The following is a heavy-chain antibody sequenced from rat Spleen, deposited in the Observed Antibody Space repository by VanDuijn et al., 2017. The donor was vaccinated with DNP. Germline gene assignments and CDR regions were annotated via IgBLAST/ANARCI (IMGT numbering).Heavy chain of an antibody. J-gene: IGHJ4*01. CDR3: ARHRTIMPYYYAMDA. CDR1: DFTFSYFA. CDR2: ISYNGGTP. D-gene: IGHD1-12*01. Sequence: EVQLVESDGGLVQPGRSMKLSCAASDFTFSYFAMAWVRQAPAKGLEWVATISYNGGTPYYRDSVKGRFTISRDNAQSTLYLQMDSLRSEDTATYYCARHRTIMPYYYAMDAWGQGASVTVSS. V-gene: IGHV5-29*01.